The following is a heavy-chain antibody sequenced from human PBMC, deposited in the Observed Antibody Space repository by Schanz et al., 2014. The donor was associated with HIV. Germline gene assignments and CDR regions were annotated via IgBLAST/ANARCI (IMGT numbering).Heavy chain of an antibody. D-gene: IGHD3-22*01. CDR2: IYYSGST. J-gene: IGHJ4*02. V-gene: IGHV4-31*03. CDR1: GGSISSGGYY. CDR3: ARATSGFYPYFDS. Sequence: QVQLQESGPGLVKPSQTLSLTCTVSGGSISSGGYYWTWIRQHPGKGLEWIGYIYYSGSTYYNPSLKSRITISVAMSKTQFSLKLSSGTAADTAVYYCARATSGFYPYFDSWGQGTLVTVSS.